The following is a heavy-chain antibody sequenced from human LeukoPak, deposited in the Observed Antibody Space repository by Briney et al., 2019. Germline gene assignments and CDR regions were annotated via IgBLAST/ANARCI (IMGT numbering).Heavy chain of an antibody. J-gene: IGHJ4*02. Sequence: GGSLRLSCAASGFTFSSYWMSWVRQAPGKGLEWVSAISGSGGSTYYADSVKGRFTISRDNSKNTLYLQMNSLKTEDTAVYYCTTVFRGYSNPHYWGQGTLVTVSS. V-gene: IGHV3-23*01. D-gene: IGHD4-11*01. CDR3: TTVFRGYSNPHY. CDR2: ISGSGGST. CDR1: GFTFSSYW.